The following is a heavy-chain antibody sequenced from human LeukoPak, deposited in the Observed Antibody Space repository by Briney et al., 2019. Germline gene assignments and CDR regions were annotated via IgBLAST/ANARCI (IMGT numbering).Heavy chain of an antibody. CDR3: AGGVWGSYRYSQFDY. CDR1: GFTFSSYA. CDR2: ISGSGGST. D-gene: IGHD3-16*02. V-gene: IGHV3-23*01. Sequence: GGSLRLSCAAAGFTFSSYAMSWVRQAPGKGLEWVSAISGSGGSTYYADSVKGRFTISRDNSKNTLYLQMNSLRAEDTAVYYCAGGVWGSYRYSQFDYWGQGTLVTVSS. J-gene: IGHJ4*02.